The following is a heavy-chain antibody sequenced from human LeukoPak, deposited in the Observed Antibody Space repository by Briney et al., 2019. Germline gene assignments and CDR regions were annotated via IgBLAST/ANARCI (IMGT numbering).Heavy chain of an antibody. V-gene: IGHV1-69*13. CDR1: GGTFSSYA. D-gene: IGHD3-22*01. Sequence: AASVKVSCKASGGTFSSYAISWVRQAPGQGLEWMGGIIPIFGTANYAQKFQGRVTITADESTSTAYMELSSLRSEDTAVYYCAAGRDLSGYYPYWGQGTLVTVSS. J-gene: IGHJ4*02. CDR3: AAGRDLSGYYPY. CDR2: IIPIFGTA.